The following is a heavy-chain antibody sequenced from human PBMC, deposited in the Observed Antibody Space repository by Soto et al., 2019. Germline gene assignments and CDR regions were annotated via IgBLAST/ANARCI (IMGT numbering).Heavy chain of an antibody. CDR1: GLIVSRNY. CDR2: IYGGGST. D-gene: IGHD6-19*01. J-gene: IGHJ4*02. CDR3: ARAVAGDIDY. Sequence: EVQLVESGGGLIQRGGSLRLSCAASGLIVSRNYMSWVRQAPGKGLEWVSLIYGGGSTSYADSVKGRFTISRDNSKNRMYLQMNSLRVEDTAVYYCARAVAGDIDYWGQGTLVTVSS. V-gene: IGHV3-53*01.